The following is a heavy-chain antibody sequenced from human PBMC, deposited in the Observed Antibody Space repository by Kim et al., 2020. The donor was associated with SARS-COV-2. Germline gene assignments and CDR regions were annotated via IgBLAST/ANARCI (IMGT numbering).Heavy chain of an antibody. CDR1: GGTFSSYA. Sequence: SVKVSCKASGGTFSSYAISWVRQAPGQGLEWMGGIIPIFGTANYAQKFQGRVTITADESTSTAYMELSSLRSEDTAVYYCARDWVPAAILGYYGMDVWGQGTTVTVSS. CDR3: ARDWVPAAILGYYGMDV. D-gene: IGHD2-2*01. V-gene: IGHV1-69*13. J-gene: IGHJ6*02. CDR2: IIPIFGTA.